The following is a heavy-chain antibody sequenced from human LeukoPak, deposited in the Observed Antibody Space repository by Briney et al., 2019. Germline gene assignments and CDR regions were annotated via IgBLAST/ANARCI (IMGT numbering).Heavy chain of an antibody. Sequence: TGRSLRLSCAASGFTFSSYGMHWVRQAPGKGLEWVAVISYDGSNKYYADSVKGRFTISRDNSKNTLYLQMNSLRAEDTAVYYCAREGHGSGIQIDYWGQGTLVTVSS. D-gene: IGHD3-10*01. CDR2: ISYDGSNK. J-gene: IGHJ4*02. V-gene: IGHV3-30*03. CDR3: AREGHGSGIQIDY. CDR1: GFTFSSYG.